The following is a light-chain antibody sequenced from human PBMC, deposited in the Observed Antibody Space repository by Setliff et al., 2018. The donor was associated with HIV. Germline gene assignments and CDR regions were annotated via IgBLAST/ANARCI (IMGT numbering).Light chain of an antibody. V-gene: IGLV2-11*01. CDR1: SSDVGNYNY. Sequence: QSALTQPRSVSGSPGQSVTIPCTGTSSDVGNYNYVSWYQQHPGKAPQLMIYDVTKRPSGVPDRFSGSKSGNTASLTISGLQAEDEADYYCSSYAGSYTSLFVFGTGTKVTVL. J-gene: IGLJ1*01. CDR3: SSYAGSYTSLFV. CDR2: DVT.